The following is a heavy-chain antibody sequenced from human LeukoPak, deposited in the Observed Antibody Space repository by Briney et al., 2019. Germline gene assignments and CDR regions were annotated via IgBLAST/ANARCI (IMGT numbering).Heavy chain of an antibody. D-gene: IGHD1-1*01. CDR1: GFTFSSYW. CDR3: ARCTTGKTFGSLREIKKSREIDY. Sequence: PGGSLRLSCAASGFTFSSYWMSWARQAPGKGLEWVSSISSSSSYINYADSVRGRFTISRDNAKNSLFLQMDSLRGEDTAVYYCARCTTGKTFGSLREIKKSREIDYWGQGTLVTVSS. V-gene: IGHV3-21*01. J-gene: IGHJ4*02. CDR2: ISSSSSYI.